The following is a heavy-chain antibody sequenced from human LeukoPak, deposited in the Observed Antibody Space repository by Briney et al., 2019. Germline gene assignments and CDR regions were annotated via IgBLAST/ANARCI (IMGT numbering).Heavy chain of an antibody. CDR3: ASGGFCGSTTCYPNWFDP. Sequence: SETLSLTCTVSGGSITSYHWSWIRQPPGKGLEWIGYISYSGSTNYNPSLKSRVTISIDTSKNQFSLKLSSVTAADTAVYYCASGGFCGSTTCYPNWFDPWGQGTLVTVSS. J-gene: IGHJ5*02. V-gene: IGHV4-59*01. CDR1: GGSITSYH. CDR2: ISYSGST. D-gene: IGHD2-2*01.